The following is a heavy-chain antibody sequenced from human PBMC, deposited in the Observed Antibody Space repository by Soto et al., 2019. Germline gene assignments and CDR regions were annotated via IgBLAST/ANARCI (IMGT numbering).Heavy chain of an antibody. CDR2: INPNSGGT. J-gene: IGHJ4*02. V-gene: IGHV1-2*04. D-gene: IGHD5-12*01. CDR3: ARTMATHRGLPHY. CDR1: GYTFTGYY. Sequence: GASVKVSCKASGYTFTGYYMHWVRQAPGQGLEWMGWINPNSGGTNYAQKFQGWVTMTRDTSISTAYMELSRLRSDDTAVYYCARTMATHRGLPHYWGQGTLVTSPQ.